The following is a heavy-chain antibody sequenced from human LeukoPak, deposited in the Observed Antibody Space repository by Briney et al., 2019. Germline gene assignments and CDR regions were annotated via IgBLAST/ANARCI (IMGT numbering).Heavy chain of an antibody. Sequence: ASVKVSCKASGYSFTTHPISWVRQAPGQGLEWMGWIRGYTTNTNYAQKLQGRVTMTTDTSTSTAYMELRSLRSDDTAVHYCAREGAAAGLFDYWGQGTLVTVSS. D-gene: IGHD6-13*01. CDR1: GYSFTTHP. CDR2: IRGYTTNT. V-gene: IGHV1-18*01. CDR3: AREGAAAGLFDY. J-gene: IGHJ4*02.